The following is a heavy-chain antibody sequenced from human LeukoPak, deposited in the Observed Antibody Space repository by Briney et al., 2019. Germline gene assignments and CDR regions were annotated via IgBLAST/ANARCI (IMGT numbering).Heavy chain of an antibody. V-gene: IGHV3-7*01. CDR2: IKQDGSEK. Sequence: GGSLRLSCAASGFTFSSYWMSWVRQAPGTGLEWVANIKQDGSEKYYVDSVKGRFTISRDNAKNSLYLQMNSLRDEDTAVYYCARNDGSGRYGMDVWGQGTTVTVSS. CDR3: ARNDGSGRYGMDV. D-gene: IGHD3-10*01. CDR1: GFTFSSYW. J-gene: IGHJ6*02.